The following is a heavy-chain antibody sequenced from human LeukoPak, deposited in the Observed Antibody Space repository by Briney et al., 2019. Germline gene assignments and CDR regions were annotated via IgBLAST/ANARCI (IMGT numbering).Heavy chain of an antibody. D-gene: IGHD4-11*01. CDR1: GGSFSDYY. J-gene: IGHJ4*02. CDR2: INHSGST. Sequence: SETLSLTCAVYGGSFSDYYWNWIRQPPGKGLEWGGEINHSGSTDYNPSLKRRVTISVDTSKNQFSLKLSSLTAADTAVYYCARQTRLHIRPLDYWGQGTLVTVSS. CDR3: ARQTRLHIRPLDY. V-gene: IGHV4-34*01.